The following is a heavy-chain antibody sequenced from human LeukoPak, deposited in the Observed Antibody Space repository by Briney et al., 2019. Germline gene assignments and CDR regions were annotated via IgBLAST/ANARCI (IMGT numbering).Heavy chain of an antibody. Sequence: GRSLRLSCAASGFTFDDYAMHWVRQAPGKGLERVSGISWNSGNIDYADSVKGRFTISRDNAKNSLYLQMNSLRAEDTALYYCAKDHSYSISQHYFDYWGQGTLVTVSS. D-gene: IGHD6-6*01. CDR3: AKDHSYSISQHYFDY. CDR1: GFTFDDYA. V-gene: IGHV3-9*01. J-gene: IGHJ4*02. CDR2: ISWNSGNI.